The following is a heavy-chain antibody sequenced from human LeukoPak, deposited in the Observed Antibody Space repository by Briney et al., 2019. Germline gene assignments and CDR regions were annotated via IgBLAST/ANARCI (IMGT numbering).Heavy chain of an antibody. CDR1: GFSLKTYG. Sequence: GGSLRLSCAVSGFSLKTYGMNWVRQAPGKGLEWIAQISSSGGAIYYADSVKGRFTISRDNAENSLYLQMNSLGAEDTAVYYCARETSTAEYYFDYWGRGTVVTVSS. V-gene: IGHV3-48*04. J-gene: IGHJ4*02. D-gene: IGHD4-11*01. CDR2: ISSSGGAI. CDR3: ARETSTAEYYFDY.